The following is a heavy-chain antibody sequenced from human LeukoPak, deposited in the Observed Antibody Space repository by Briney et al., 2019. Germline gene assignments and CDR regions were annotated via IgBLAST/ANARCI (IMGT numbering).Heavy chain of an antibody. CDR3: ARVVPHYYYGMDV. CDR2: INPNSGDT. Sequence: ASVKVSCKASGYTFTSYDINWVRQATGQGLEWMGWINPNSGDTNYAQKFQGRVTMTRDTSISTAYMELSRLRSDDTAVYYCARVVPHYYYGMDVWGQGTTVTVSS. J-gene: IGHJ6*02. D-gene: IGHD2-2*01. V-gene: IGHV1-2*02. CDR1: GYTFTSYD.